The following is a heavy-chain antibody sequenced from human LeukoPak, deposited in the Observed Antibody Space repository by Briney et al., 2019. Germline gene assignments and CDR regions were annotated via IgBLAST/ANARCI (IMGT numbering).Heavy chain of an antibody. CDR3: ARVGDGLNDAFDI. V-gene: IGHV1-2*06. CDR1: GYTFTGYY. CDR2: INPNSGGT. Sequence: ASVKVSCKASGYTFTGYYMNWVRQAPGQGLEWMGRINPNSGGTNYAQKFQGRVTMTRDTSISTAYMELSRLRSDDTAVYYCARVGDGLNDAFDIWGRGTMVTVPS. J-gene: IGHJ3*02. D-gene: IGHD5-24*01.